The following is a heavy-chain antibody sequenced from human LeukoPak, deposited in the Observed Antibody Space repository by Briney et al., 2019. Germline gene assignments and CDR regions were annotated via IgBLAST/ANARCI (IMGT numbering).Heavy chain of an antibody. Sequence: GASVKVSCKASGGTFSSYAISWVRQAPGQGLEWMGGIIPIFGTANYAQKFQGRVTITADESTSTAYMELSSLRSEDTAVYYCARELVVVVAATRGWFDPWGQGTLVTVSS. CDR3: ARELVVVVAATRGWFDP. J-gene: IGHJ5*02. V-gene: IGHV1-69*13. D-gene: IGHD2-15*01. CDR1: GGTFSSYA. CDR2: IIPIFGTA.